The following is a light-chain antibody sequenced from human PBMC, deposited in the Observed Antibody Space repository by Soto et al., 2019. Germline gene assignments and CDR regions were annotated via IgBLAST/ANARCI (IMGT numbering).Light chain of an antibody. CDR1: QSVGSSY. J-gene: IGKJ5*01. CDR3: QQYGNSPQVT. V-gene: IGKV3-20*01. Sequence: EIVLTQSPGTLSLSPGERATLSCRASQSVGSSYLAWYQQKPGQAPRLLIYGASSRATGIPDRFSGGGSGTDFTLTISRLEPEDFAVDYCQQYGNSPQVTFGQGTRLEIK. CDR2: GAS.